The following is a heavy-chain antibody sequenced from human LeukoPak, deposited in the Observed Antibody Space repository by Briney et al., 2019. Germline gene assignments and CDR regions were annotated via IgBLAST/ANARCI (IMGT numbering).Heavy chain of an antibody. CDR3: ARETISVNNWFDP. V-gene: IGHV4-59*01. CDR1: GGSISSYY. Sequence: SETLSLTCTVSGGSISSYYWSWIRQPPGKGLEWIGYIYYSGSTNYNPSLKSRVTISVDTSKNQFSLKLSSVTAADTAVYYCARETISVNNWFDPWGQGTLVTVSS. D-gene: IGHD3-9*01. CDR2: IYYSGST. J-gene: IGHJ5*02.